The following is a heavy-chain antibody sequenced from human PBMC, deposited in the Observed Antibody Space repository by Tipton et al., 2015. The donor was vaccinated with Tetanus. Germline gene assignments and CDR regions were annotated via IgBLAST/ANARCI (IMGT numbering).Heavy chain of an antibody. CDR3: ASSVGQLWF. Sequence: TLSLTCTVSGGSISSRSYYWSWIRQHPVKGLEWIGYIYYTGSTYYNPPLKSRVIISADTSKNQFSLKLSSVTAADTAVYYCASSVGQLWFWGQGSLVTVSS. CDR1: GGSISSRSYY. V-gene: IGHV4-31*03. CDR2: IYYTGST. D-gene: IGHD5-18*01. J-gene: IGHJ4*01.